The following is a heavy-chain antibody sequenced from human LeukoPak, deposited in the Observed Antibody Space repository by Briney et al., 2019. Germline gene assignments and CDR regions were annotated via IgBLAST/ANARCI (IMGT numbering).Heavy chain of an antibody. CDR2: ISYSGST. CDR1: GGSFSGNY. D-gene: IGHD3-22*01. J-gene: IGHJ5*02. CDR3: ARQVVAGTNWFAP. V-gene: IGHV4-59*01. Sequence: SETLSLTCAVYGGSFSGNYWNWIRQPPGKGLQWIGYISYSGSTNYNPSLESRVTISEDTSKNQFSLHLRSVTAADTAVYYCARQVVAGTNWFAPWGQGTLVTVSS.